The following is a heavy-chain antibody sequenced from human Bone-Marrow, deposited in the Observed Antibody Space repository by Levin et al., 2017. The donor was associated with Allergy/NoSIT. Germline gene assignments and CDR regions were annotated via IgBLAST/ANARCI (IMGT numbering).Heavy chain of an antibody. CDR3: ASGDPKNSNSPLDY. CDR1: GYTFSHYY. CDR2: INLRGGDT. J-gene: IGHJ4*02. Sequence: GASVKVSCQSFGYTFSHYYMHWVRRAPGQGLEWVGVINLRGGDTRYAQKFQGRVTLTKDTSTSTVSMEVTSQRADDTGVYYCASGDPKNSNSPLDYWGQGTLVTVSS. D-gene: IGHD6-6*01. V-gene: IGHV1-46*01.